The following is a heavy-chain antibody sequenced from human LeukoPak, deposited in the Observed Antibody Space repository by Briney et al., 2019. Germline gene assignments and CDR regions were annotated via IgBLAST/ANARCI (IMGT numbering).Heavy chain of an antibody. Sequence: PSETLSLTCTVSGDPIGCYYWSWIRQPAGKGLEWIGRIYTSGTTNYNSSLKSRLTMSVDTSKNQFSLKLSSVTAADTAVYYCARVGSSVSAQYFQDWGQGTLVTVSS. CDR1: GDPIGCYY. D-gene: IGHD6-19*01. J-gene: IGHJ1*01. CDR2: IYTSGTT. V-gene: IGHV4-4*07. CDR3: ARVGSSVSAQYFQD.